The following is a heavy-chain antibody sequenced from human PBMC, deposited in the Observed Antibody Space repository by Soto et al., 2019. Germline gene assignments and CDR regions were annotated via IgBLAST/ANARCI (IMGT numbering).Heavy chain of an antibody. J-gene: IGHJ5*02. CDR3: ARDRKGGNWFEP. V-gene: IGHV1-69*12. CDR2: IIPIFGTA. CDR1: GGTFSSYA. Sequence: QVQLVQSGAEVKKPGSSVKVSCKASGGTFSSYAISWVRQAPGQGLEWMGGIIPIFGTANYAQKFQGRVTVTEDESPSTAYRELSSLRSEDTDVYYCARDRKGGNWFEPWGQGTLVTVSS.